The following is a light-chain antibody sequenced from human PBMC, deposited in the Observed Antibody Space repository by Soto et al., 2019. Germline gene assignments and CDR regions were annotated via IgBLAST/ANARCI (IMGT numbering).Light chain of an antibody. Sequence: SYELTQRPSVSVSPGQTASITCSGDKLGDKYACWYHQKPGQSPVLVIYQDSKRPSGIPERFSGSNSGNTATLTISGTQAMDEADYYCQAWDSSTVVFGEGTKVTVL. CDR2: QDS. CDR3: QAWDSSTVV. J-gene: IGLJ2*01. CDR1: KLGDKY. V-gene: IGLV3-1*01.